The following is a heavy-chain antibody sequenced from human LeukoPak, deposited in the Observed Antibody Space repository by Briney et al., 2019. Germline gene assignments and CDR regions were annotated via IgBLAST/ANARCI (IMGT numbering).Heavy chain of an antibody. D-gene: IGHD3-22*01. J-gene: IGHJ4*02. CDR2: IGGTGYST. V-gene: IGHV3-23*01. CDR3: AKVMNMIVVASIDS. Sequence: PGGSLRLSCAASGFTFSSYGMSWVRQAPGKGLEWVSAIGGTGYSTNYADSVKGRFSISRDNSKNTLYLHMDSLRAEDTAVYYCAKVMNMIVVASIDSWGQGILVTVSS. CDR1: GFTFSSYG.